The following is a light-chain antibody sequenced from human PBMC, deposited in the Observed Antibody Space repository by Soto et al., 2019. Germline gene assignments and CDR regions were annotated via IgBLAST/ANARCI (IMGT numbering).Light chain of an antibody. J-gene: IGKJ1*01. CDR3: QQSSSTPPT. V-gene: IGKV1-39*01. CDR2: AAS. Sequence: DIQMTQSPSSLSASVGDRVTITCRASQGISSYLNWYQQKPGKAPKLLIYAASSLQSGVPSRFSGSGSGTDFTLTISSLHPEDFASYYCQQSSSTPPTFGQGTKVDIK. CDR1: QGISSY.